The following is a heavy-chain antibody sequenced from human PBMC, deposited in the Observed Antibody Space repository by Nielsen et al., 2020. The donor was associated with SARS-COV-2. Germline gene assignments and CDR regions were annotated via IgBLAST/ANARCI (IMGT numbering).Heavy chain of an antibody. V-gene: IGHV1-3*01. D-gene: IGHD2-2*01. CDR3: ARSRGCSATSCFFDY. CDR1: GYSFTSYD. J-gene: IGHJ4*02. CDR2: INDGNGNT. Sequence: ASVKVSCKASGYSFTSYDMHWVWQAPGQRLEWMGWINDGNGNTKYSQKFQGRVTMTRDTSANTAYMELSSLSSEDTAVYYCARSRGCSATSCFFDYWGQGALVTVSS.